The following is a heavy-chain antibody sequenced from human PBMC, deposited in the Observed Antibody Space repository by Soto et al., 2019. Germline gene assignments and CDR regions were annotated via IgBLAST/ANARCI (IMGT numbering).Heavy chain of an antibody. Sequence: SGGSLRLSCAASGFTFSSYGMHWVRQAPGKGLEWVAVISYDGSNKYYADSVKGRFTISRDNSKNTLYLQMNSLRAEDTAMYYCAKDGYYGSGSYYLINYYYYYGMDVWGQGTTVTVSS. CDR2: ISYDGSNK. J-gene: IGHJ6*02. CDR1: GFTFSSYG. D-gene: IGHD3-10*01. V-gene: IGHV3-30*18. CDR3: AKDGYYGSGSYYLINYYYYYGMDV.